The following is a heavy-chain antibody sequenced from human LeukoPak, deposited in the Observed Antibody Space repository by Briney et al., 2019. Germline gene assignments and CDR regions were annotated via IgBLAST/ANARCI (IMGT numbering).Heavy chain of an antibody. CDR3: ARSLVGATPFDY. V-gene: IGHV1-8*01. D-gene: IGHD1-26*01. CDR2: MNPNSGNT. Sequence: ASVKVSCKASRYTFTSYDINWVRQATGQGLEWMGWMNPNSGNTGYAQKFQGRVTMTRDTSISTAYMELSRLRSDDTAVYYCARSLVGATPFDYWGQGTLVTVSS. CDR1: RYTFTSYD. J-gene: IGHJ4*02.